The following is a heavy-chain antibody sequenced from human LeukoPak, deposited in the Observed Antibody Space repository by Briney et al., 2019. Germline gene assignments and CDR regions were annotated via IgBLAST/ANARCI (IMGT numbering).Heavy chain of an antibody. D-gene: IGHD6-13*01. CDR3: GRVIARAIDY. V-gene: IGHV3-7*01. J-gene: IGHJ4*02. CDR2: INLDGSDT. CDR1: VFTFGGYS. Sequence: GGSLRLSCAASVFTFGGYSMTWVRQGPGKGLEWVANINLDGSDTFYVRFVRSRFTISRDNAGNSLYLQRRTRRAASTAVYYCGRVIARAIDYWGQGTLVTVSS.